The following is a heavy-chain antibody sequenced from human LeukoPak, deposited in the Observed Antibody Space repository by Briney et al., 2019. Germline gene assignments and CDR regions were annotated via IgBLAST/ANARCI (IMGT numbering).Heavy chain of an antibody. J-gene: IGHJ3*02. CDR3: AKIRGYRNHALDI. V-gene: IGHV4-31*03. CDR2: IYYSGST. D-gene: IGHD5-18*01. CDR1: GGSISSGGYY. Sequence: PSETLSLTCTVSGGSISSGGYYWSWIRQHPGKGLEWIGYIYYSGSTYYNPSLKSRVTISVDTSKNQFSLKLSSVTAADTAVYYCAKIRGYRNHALDIWGQGTMVTVSS.